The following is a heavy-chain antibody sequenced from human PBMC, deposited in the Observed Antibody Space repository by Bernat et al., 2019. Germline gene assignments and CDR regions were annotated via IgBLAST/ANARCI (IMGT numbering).Heavy chain of an antibody. CDR3: AREEGVTTVTTLDTIADFLSGMDV. D-gene: IGHD4-17*01. CDR1: GYTFTSYG. V-gene: IGHV1-18*01. J-gene: IGHJ6*02. Sequence: QVQLVQSGAEVKKPGASVKVSCKASGYTFTSYGISWVRQAPGQGLEWMGWISADNGNTNYAQKLQGRGTMTTEASTSTAYMELRSLRSADTAVYYCAREEGVTTVTTLDTIADFLSGMDVWGQGTTVTVSS. CDR2: ISADNGNT.